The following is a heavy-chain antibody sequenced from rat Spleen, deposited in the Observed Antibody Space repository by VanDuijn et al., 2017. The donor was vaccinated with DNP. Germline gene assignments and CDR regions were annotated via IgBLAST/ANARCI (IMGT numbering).Heavy chain of an antibody. Sequence: EVQLVESGGGSVQPGRSLKLSCAASGFTFSDYNMAWVRQAPKKGLEWVATISYDGSSTYYRDSVKGRFTISRDNVKSSLYLQMNSLRSEDTATYYCTRDPNYGGYSERFDYWGQGVMVTVSS. CDR2: ISYDGSST. CDR3: TRDPNYGGYSERFDY. D-gene: IGHD1-11*01. V-gene: IGHV5-7*01. J-gene: IGHJ2*01. CDR1: GFTFSDYN.